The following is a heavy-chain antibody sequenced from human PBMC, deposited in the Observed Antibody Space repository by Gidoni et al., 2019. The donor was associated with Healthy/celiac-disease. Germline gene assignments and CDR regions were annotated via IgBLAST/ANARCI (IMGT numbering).Heavy chain of an antibody. J-gene: IGHJ4*02. V-gene: IGHV3-23*04. CDR2: ISGSGGST. CDR1: GFTFSRYA. Sequence: EVQLVESGGGLVQPGGSLRLSCAASGFTFSRYAMSWVRQDPGKGLEWVSAISGSGGSTYYADSVKGRFTISRDNSKNTLYLQMNSLRAEDTAVYYCAKMYCSSTSCSKPFDYWGQGTLVTVSS. D-gene: IGHD2-2*01. CDR3: AKMYCSSTSCSKPFDY.